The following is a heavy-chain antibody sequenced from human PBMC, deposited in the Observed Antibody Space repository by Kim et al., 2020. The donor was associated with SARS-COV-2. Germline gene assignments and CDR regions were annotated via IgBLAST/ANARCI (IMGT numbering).Heavy chain of an antibody. Sequence: ASAKVSCEASGYTFSSYGINWVRQAPGQGLEWMGWISTSNTNTDYAQNFQGRVTMTEDTSTSTAYMELRSLKSDDTAVYYCERDGDAYGDFVSWGQGTLVTVSS. CDR2: ISTSNTNT. J-gene: IGHJ5*02. V-gene: IGHV1-18*01. CDR3: ERDGDAYGDFVS. CDR1: GYTFSSYG. D-gene: IGHD4-17*01.